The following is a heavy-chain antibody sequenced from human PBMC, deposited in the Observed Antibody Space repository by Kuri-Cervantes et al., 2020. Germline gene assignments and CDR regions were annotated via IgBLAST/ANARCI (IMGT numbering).Heavy chain of an antibody. CDR2: ISSSSSYV. CDR1: GFTFSSYS. V-gene: IGHV3-21*01. D-gene: IGHD2-2*01. CDR3: ARASTNALDI. J-gene: IGHJ3*02. Sequence: GGSLRLSCAASGFTFSSYSMNWVRQAPGKGLEWVSSISSSSSYVYYADSVKGRFTISRDNSKNTLYLQMNSLRAEDTAVYYCARASTNALDIWGQGTMVTVSS.